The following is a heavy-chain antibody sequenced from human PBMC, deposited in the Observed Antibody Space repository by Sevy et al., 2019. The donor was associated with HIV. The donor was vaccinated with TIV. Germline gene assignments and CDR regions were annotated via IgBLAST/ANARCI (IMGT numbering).Heavy chain of an antibody. Sequence: GGSLRLSCAASGFTFSSYAMHWVRQAPGKGLEWVAVISYDGSNKYYADSVKGRFTSSRDNSKNTLYLQMNSLRAEDTAVYYCARSPALLWFGEDGYWGQGTLVTVSS. CDR2: ISYDGSNK. V-gene: IGHV3-30-3*01. CDR3: ARSPALLWFGEDGY. J-gene: IGHJ4*02. CDR1: GFTFSSYA. D-gene: IGHD3-10*01.